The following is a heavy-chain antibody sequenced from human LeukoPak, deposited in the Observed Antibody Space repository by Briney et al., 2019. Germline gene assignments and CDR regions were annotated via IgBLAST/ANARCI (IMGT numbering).Heavy chain of an antibody. D-gene: IGHD5-12*01. Sequence: SETLSLTCTVSGGSISSSSYYWGWIRQPPGKGLEWIGSIYYSGSTYYNPSLKSRVTISVDTSKNQFSLKLSSVTAADTAVYYCARRGGHDYYFDYWGQGTLVTVSS. CDR1: GGSISSSSYY. CDR3: ARRGGHDYYFDY. CDR2: IYYSGST. J-gene: IGHJ4*02. V-gene: IGHV4-39*01.